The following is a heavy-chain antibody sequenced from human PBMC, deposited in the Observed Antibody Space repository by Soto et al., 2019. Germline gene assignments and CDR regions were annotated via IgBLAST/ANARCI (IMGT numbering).Heavy chain of an antibody. CDR3: AAETGYDILTGYFDFDY. D-gene: IGHD3-9*01. V-gene: IGHV1-58*01. Sequence: PGASVKVSCKASGFTFTSSAVQWVRQARGQRLEWIGWIVVGSGNTNYAQKFQERVTITRDMSTSTAYMELSSLRSEDTAVYYCAAETGYDILTGYFDFDYWGQGTLVTVS. CDR1: GFTFTSSA. CDR2: IVVGSGNT. J-gene: IGHJ4*02.